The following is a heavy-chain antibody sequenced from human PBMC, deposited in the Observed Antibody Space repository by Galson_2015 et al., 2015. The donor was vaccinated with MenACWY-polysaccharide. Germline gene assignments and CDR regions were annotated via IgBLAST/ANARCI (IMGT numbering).Heavy chain of an antibody. D-gene: IGHD4-23*01. CDR2: ISGSGGTT. V-gene: IGHV3-23*01. CDR1: GFTFSSCA. J-gene: IGHJ3*02. Sequence: SLRLSCAASGFTFSSCAMSWVRQAPGKGLEWVSGISGSGGTTYYADSVKGRFTISRDNSKNTLYLQMNSLRAEDTAVYYCAKRMTTVGAFDIWGYGTMVTVSS. CDR3: AKRMTTVGAFDI.